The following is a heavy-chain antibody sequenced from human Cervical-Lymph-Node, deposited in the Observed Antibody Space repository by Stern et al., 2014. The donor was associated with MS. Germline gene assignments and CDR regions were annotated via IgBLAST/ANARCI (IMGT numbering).Heavy chain of an antibody. V-gene: IGHV1-69*01. J-gene: IGHJ6*02. CDR1: GGTFSSYA. D-gene: IGHD1-26*01. CDR3: ARGELKEGLVRGMDV. CDR2: IIPIFGTA. Sequence: QVQLLQPGAEVKKPGSSVKVSCKASGGTFSSYAISWVRQAPGQGLGGMGGIIPIFGTANYAQKFQGRVTITADESTSTAYMELSSLRSEDTAVYYCARGELKEGLVRGMDVWGQGTTVTVSS.